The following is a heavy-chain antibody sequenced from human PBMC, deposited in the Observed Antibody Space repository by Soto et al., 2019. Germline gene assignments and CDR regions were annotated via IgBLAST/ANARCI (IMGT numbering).Heavy chain of an antibody. V-gene: IGHV3-9*01. CDR1: GFTFDDYA. CDR3: AKDIGSGWYANYYGMDV. J-gene: IGHJ6*02. Sequence: GGSLRLSCAASGFTFDDYAMHWVRQAPGKGLEWVSGISWNGGSIGYADSVKGRFTISRDNAKNSLYLQMNSLRAEDTALYYCAKDIGSGWYANYYGMDVWGQGTTVTVSS. D-gene: IGHD6-19*01. CDR2: ISWNGGSI.